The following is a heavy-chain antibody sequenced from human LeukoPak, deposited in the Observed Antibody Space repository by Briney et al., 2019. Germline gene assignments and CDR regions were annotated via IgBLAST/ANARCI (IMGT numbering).Heavy chain of an antibody. D-gene: IGHD6-13*01. V-gene: IGHV3-23*01. CDR1: GFTFSNYG. CDR3: TKLISGAGSRY. CDR2: IGGSGAFT. J-gene: IGHJ4*02. Sequence: GGSLRLSCAASGFTFSNYGLSWVRQAPGQGLEWVSSIGGSGAFTYYADSVKGRFTISRDNSKSTLYLQINDLRAEDTAVYFCTKLISGAGSRYWGQGTQVTVSS.